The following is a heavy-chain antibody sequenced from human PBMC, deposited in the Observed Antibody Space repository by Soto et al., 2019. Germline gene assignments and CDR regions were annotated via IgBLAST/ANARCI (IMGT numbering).Heavy chain of an antibody. CDR2: INHSGST. V-gene: IGHV4-34*01. CDR3: ARADYYSGSKNYYYYGMDV. Sequence: KSSETLSLTCAVYGGSFSGYYWSWIRQPPGKGLEWIGEINHSGSTNYNPSLKSRVTISVDTPKNQFSLKLSSVTAADTAVYYCARADYYSGSKNYYYYGMDVWGKGTTVTVSS. J-gene: IGHJ6*04. CDR1: GGSFSGYY. D-gene: IGHD1-26*01.